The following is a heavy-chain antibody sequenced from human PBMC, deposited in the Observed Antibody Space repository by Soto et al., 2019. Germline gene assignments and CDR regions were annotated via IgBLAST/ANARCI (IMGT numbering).Heavy chain of an antibody. J-gene: IGHJ6*03. D-gene: IGHD3-16*01. Sequence: GGSLRLSCAASGFTFSSYWMSWVRQAPGKGLEWVANIKQDGSEKYYVDSVKGRFTISRDNAKNSLYLQMNSLRAEDTAVYYCARDWGNRFSYYYYMDVWGKGTTVTVSS. V-gene: IGHV3-7*01. CDR2: IKQDGSEK. CDR1: GFTFSSYW. CDR3: ARDWGNRFSYYYYMDV.